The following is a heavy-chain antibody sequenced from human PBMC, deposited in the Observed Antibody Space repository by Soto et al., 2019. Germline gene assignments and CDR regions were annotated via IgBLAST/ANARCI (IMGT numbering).Heavy chain of an antibody. Sequence: EVQLVESGGGLVQPGGSLRLSCAASGFTFSNYCMTWVRQAPGKGLEWVANINPYGSKKYYADSVKGRFTISRDNVKNSLYLPIKCLRVENTVIYNCVRARIDLWGRGTLVTVSS. V-gene: IGHV3-7*04. CDR3: VRARIDL. CDR2: INPYGSKK. CDR1: GFTFSNYC. J-gene: IGHJ2*01.